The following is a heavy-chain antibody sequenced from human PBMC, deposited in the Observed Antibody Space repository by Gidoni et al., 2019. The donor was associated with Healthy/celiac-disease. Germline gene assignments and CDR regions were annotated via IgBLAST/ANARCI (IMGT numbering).Heavy chain of an antibody. D-gene: IGHD1-26*01. J-gene: IGHJ6*03. CDR3: ARGHSGRYYGYYYYYMDV. Sequence: EVQLVESGGGLVKPGGSLRLSCSPSEFTFISYSMNWVRQAPGKGLEWVSSISSSSSYIYYADSVKGRFTISRDKAKNSLYMKMNSLRAEDTAVYYCARGHSGRYYGYYYYYMDVWGKGTTVTVSS. CDR2: ISSSSSYI. V-gene: IGHV3-21*01. CDR1: EFTFISYS.